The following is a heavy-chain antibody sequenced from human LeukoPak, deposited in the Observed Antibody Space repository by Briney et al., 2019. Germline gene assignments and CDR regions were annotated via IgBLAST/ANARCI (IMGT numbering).Heavy chain of an antibody. D-gene: IGHD2-2*01. Sequence: ASVKVSCKASGYTFTGYYMHWVRPAPGEGLEWMGCINPNSGGTNYGQKFQGRVTMTRDTSINTAYMEPSRLRSDDTAVYYCARDPKSQLLLDYWGQGTLVTVSS. CDR3: ARDPKSQLLLDY. J-gene: IGHJ4*02. CDR2: INPNSGGT. CDR1: GYTFTGYY. V-gene: IGHV1-2*02.